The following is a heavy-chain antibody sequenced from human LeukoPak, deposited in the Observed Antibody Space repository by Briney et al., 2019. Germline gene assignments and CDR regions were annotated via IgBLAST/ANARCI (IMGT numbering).Heavy chain of an antibody. D-gene: IGHD1-26*01. J-gene: IGHJ4*02. Sequence: ASVKVSCKASGYTFTSFGIGWVPQAPRQRLEWMGWISTSTGHTNYTHRLQGRVSMTKDTSTNKVYMEMKSVTCDDSAVYYCARRSGTYSDFDFWGQGTLVTVSS. V-gene: IGHV1-18*01. CDR2: ISTSTGHT. CDR3: ARRSGTYSDFDF. CDR1: GYTFTSFG.